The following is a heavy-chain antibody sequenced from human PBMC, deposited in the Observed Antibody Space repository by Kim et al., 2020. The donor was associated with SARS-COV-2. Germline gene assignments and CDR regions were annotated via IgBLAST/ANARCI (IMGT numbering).Heavy chain of an antibody. V-gene: IGHV3-11*05. Sequence: GGSLRLSCAASGFTFSDYYMSWIRQAPGKGLEWVSYISSSSSYTNYADSVKGRFTISRDNAKNSLYLQMNSLRAEDTAVYYCARVHRTRAGTVLDYWGQGTLVTVSS. D-gene: IGHD6-13*01. J-gene: IGHJ4*02. CDR1: GFTFSDYY. CDR2: ISSSSSYT. CDR3: ARVHRTRAGTVLDY.